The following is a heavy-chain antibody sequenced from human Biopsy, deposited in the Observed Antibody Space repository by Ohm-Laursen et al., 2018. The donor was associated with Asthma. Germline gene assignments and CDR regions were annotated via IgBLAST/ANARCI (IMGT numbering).Heavy chain of an antibody. J-gene: IGHJ5*02. D-gene: IGHD3-22*01. CDR2: ISYTGSA. V-gene: IGHV4-39*02. Sequence: TLSLTCTVSGGSMSSSSYYWGWIRQPPGKGLEWMGSISYTGSAYHNPSLKSRVTISVDTSKNHFSLKLSSVTAADTAVYYCARDRAMISETWGQGTLVTVSS. CDR1: GGSMSSSSYY. CDR3: ARDRAMISET.